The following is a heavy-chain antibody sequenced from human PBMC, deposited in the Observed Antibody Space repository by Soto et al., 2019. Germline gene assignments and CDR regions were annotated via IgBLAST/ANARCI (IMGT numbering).Heavy chain of an antibody. Sequence: ASVKVSCKASGGTFNTYAINWVRQAPGQGLEWMGGIIPFFSTTKYAQKFQGTATITADKSTSTAYMELSSLRSEDAALYYCARGSRRYYYDGSDFHDAFDIWGQGTMVTVSS. D-gene: IGHD3-22*01. CDR3: ARGSRRYYYDGSDFHDAFDI. CDR1: GGTFNTYA. J-gene: IGHJ3*02. V-gene: IGHV1-69*06. CDR2: IIPFFSTT.